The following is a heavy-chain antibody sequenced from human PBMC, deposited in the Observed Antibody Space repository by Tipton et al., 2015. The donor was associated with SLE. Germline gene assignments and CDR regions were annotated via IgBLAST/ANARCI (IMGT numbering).Heavy chain of an antibody. J-gene: IGHJ3*02. D-gene: IGHD2-2*01. CDR2: LSHRGST. CDR3: ARWIAVPATANSDAFDI. V-gene: IGHV4-39*07. Sequence: TLSLTCNVSGDSFSGGTYYWVWIRQPPEKGLEWVGTLSHRGSTYYNPSLKSRATISVDTSRDQLSLKLTSVTAADTAVYYCARWIAVPATANSDAFDIWGQGTMVTVSS. CDR1: GDSFSGGTYY.